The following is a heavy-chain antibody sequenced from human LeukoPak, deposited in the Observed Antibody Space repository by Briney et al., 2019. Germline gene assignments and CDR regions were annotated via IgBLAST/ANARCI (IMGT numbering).Heavy chain of an antibody. Sequence: PSETLSLTCAVSGGSISSGGYSWSWIRQPPGKGLEWIGYIYHSGSTYYNPSLKSRVTISVDRSKNQFSLKLSSETAADTAVYYCARARLTYYYDSSEDGYFDYWGQGTLVTVSS. D-gene: IGHD3-22*01. V-gene: IGHV4-30-2*01. CDR3: ARARLTYYYDSSEDGYFDY. CDR1: GGSISSGGYS. J-gene: IGHJ4*02. CDR2: IYHSGST.